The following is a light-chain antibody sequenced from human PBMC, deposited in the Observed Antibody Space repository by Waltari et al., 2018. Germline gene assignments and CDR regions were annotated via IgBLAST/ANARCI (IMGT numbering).Light chain of an antibody. Sequence: QSALTQPASVSGSPGQSITISCTGTNSDVGAFKHVSWYQQLPGRAPKVMIFDVINRPSRVSNRFSGSKSGNTASLTISGLQAEDEADYYCKSYTSGLTYVFGTGTKVTVL. CDR3: KSYTSGLTYV. CDR2: DVI. J-gene: IGLJ1*01. V-gene: IGLV2-14*03. CDR1: NSDVGAFKH.